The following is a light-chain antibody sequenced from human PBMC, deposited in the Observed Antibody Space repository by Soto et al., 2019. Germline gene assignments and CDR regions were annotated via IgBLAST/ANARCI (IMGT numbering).Light chain of an antibody. V-gene: IGLV4-69*01. CDR3: QTWDTGIVV. J-gene: IGLJ2*01. Sequence: QPVLTQSPSASASLGASVKHTCTLSSGHSNYAITWHQQQPEKGPRYLMKVNGDGSHNKGDGIPDRFSGSSSGAERYLSISSLQSEDEADYYCQTWDTGIVVFGGGTKLTVL. CDR2: VNGDGSH. CDR1: SGHSNYA.